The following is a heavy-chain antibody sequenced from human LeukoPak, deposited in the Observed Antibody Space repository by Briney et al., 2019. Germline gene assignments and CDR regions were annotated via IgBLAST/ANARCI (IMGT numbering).Heavy chain of an antibody. Sequence: PGGSLRLSCAASGFTFSSYDMHWVRQATGKGLEWVSAISGSGGSTYYADSVKGRFTISRDNPKNTLYLQMNSLRAEDTAVYYCAKEARGLWYNWFGPLGQGTLVTVSS. CDR3: AKEARGLWYNWFGP. J-gene: IGHJ5*02. CDR1: GFTFSSYD. V-gene: IGHV3-23*01. D-gene: IGHD2-21*01. CDR2: ISGSGGST.